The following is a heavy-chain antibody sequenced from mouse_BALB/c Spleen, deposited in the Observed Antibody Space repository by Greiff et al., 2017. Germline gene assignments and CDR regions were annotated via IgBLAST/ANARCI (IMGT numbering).Heavy chain of an antibody. D-gene: IGHD1-1*01. CDR1: GFTFSSYG. CDR3: ARHLTVAYDD. Sequence: EVHLVESGGDLVKPGGSLKLSCAASGFTFSSYGMSWVRQTPDKRLEWVATISSGGSYTYYPDSVKGRFTISRDNAKNTLYLQMSSLKSEDTAMYYCARHLTVAYDDWGQGTTLTVSS. CDR2: ISSGGSYT. J-gene: IGHJ2*01. V-gene: IGHV5-6*01.